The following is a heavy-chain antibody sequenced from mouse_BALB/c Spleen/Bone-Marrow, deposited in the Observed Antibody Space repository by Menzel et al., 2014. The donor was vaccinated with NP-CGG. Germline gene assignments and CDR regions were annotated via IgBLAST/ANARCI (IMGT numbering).Heavy chain of an antibody. D-gene: IGHD2-14*01. V-gene: IGHV14-3*02. J-gene: IGHJ2*01. CDR1: GFNIKDTY. Sequence: EVQGVESGAELVKPGASVKLSCTASGFNIKDTYXHWVXQRPXXGXXWXXXVDPANGNTKYDPRFQGKATITADTSSNTAYLQLSSLTSEDTAVYYCARYRLGTYFDYWGQGTALTVSS. CDR2: VDPANGNT. CDR3: ARYRLGTYFDY.